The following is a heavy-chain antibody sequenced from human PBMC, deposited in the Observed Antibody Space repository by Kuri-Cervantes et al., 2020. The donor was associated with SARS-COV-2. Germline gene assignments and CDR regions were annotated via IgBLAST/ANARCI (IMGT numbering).Heavy chain of an antibody. V-gene: IGHV3-48*02. CDR2: ISSSSSTI. CDR1: GFTFSSYS. Sequence: GESLKISCAASGFTFSSYSMNWVRQAPGKGLEWVSYISSSSSTIYYADSVKGRFTISRDNAKNSLYLQMNSLRDEDTAVYYCAKDRSGYYQYWGQGTLVTVSS. CDR3: AKDRSGYYQY. J-gene: IGHJ4*02. D-gene: IGHD3-22*01.